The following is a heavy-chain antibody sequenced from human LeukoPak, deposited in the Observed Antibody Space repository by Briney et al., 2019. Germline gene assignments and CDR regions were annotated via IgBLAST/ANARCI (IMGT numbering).Heavy chain of an antibody. CDR3: ARVSGISTFLAGYFFDY. V-gene: IGHV4-39*07. J-gene: IGHJ4*02. CDR2: IYYSGST. D-gene: IGHD3-9*01. Sequence: PSETLSLTCTVSGGSISGSSYYWGWIRQPPGKGLEWIGTIYYSGSTYYNPSLKSRVTMSVDTSKSQFSLKLNSVTAADTAVYHCARVSGISTFLAGYFFDYWGQGTLVTVSS. CDR1: GGSISGSSYY.